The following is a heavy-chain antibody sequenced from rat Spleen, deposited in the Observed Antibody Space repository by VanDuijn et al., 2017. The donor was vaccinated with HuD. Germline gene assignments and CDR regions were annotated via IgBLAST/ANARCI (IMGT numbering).Heavy chain of an antibody. CDR3: ARYIGNNSGFAY. CDR1: GYSITSNY. CDR2: INSAGST. Sequence: EVQLQESGPGLVKPSQSLSLTCSVTGYSITSNYWGWIRKFPGNKLEWMGYINSAGSTNYNPSLKSRISITRDTSKNQFFLHLNSVTTEDTATYYCARYIGNNSGFAYWGQGTLVTVSS. V-gene: IGHV3-3*01. J-gene: IGHJ3*01. D-gene: IGHD4-3*01.